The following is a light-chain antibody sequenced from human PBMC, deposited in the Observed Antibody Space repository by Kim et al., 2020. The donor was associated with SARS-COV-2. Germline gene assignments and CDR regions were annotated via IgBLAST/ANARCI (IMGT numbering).Light chain of an antibody. CDR1: QRLSGW. CDR3: QQYDTSPWT. V-gene: IGKV1-5*01. J-gene: IGKJ1*01. Sequence: ASIGDRVTITCRASQRLSGWLAWYQQKPGKAPELLIYGTSTLQSGVPSRFSGSGSGTDFTLTISGLQPDDFATYYCQQYDTSPWTFGHGTKVDIK. CDR2: GTS.